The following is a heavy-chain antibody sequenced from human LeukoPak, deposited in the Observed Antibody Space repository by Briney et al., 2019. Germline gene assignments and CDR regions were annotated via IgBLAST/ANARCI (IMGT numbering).Heavy chain of an antibody. CDR1: GDSVSSNSAA. V-gene: IGHV6-1*01. Sequence: SQTLSLTCAISGDSVSSNSAAWNWIRQSPSRGLEWLGRTYYRSKWYNDYAVSVKSRITINPDTSKNQFSLKLSSVTAADTAVYYCARDSDSNNWFDPWGQGTLVTVSS. D-gene: IGHD2-15*01. J-gene: IGHJ5*02. CDR3: ARDSDSNNWFDP. CDR2: TYYRSKWYN.